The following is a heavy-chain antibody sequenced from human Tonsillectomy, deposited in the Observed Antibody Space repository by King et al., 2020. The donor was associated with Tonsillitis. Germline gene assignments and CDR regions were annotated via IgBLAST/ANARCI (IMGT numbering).Heavy chain of an antibody. CDR1: GGSINNYY. CDR3: ARATRYTSGWYRGVSSFDS. D-gene: IGHD6-19*01. Sequence: MQLQESGPGLVKSSETLSLTCTVSGGSINNYYWNWIRLSPGKGMEWIGFIHYRGSTNYNPALKSRATISLRTSQNQFSLWLTSVTAADTAVYYCARATRYTSGWYRGVSSFDSWGQGTLVTVSS. J-gene: IGHJ4*02. V-gene: IGHV4-59*01. CDR2: IHYRGST.